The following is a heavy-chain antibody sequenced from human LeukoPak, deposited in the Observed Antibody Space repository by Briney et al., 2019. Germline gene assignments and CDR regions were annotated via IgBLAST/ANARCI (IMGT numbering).Heavy chain of an antibody. V-gene: IGHV3-21*01. Sequence: GGSLRLSCAASGFTFSSYSMNWVRQAPGKGLEWVSSISSSSSYIYYADSVKGRFTISRDNAKNSLYLQMNSLRAEDTAVYYCARGGFRGRYTAHNFDYWGQGTLVTVS. J-gene: IGHJ4*02. CDR3: ARGGFRGRYTAHNFDY. CDR1: GFTFSSYS. CDR2: ISSSSSYI. D-gene: IGHD1-26*01.